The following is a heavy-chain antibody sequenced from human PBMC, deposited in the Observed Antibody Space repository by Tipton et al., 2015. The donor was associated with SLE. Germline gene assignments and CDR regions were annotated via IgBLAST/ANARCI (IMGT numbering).Heavy chain of an antibody. CDR3: ARVDVSGSSVLFDY. V-gene: IGHV4-38-2*01. D-gene: IGHD3-22*01. Sequence: TLSLTCAVSGYFISSGYYWGWIRQPPGKGLEWIGIAYHSGSTYYNPSLESRVTISIDTSKNQFSLKLTSVTAADTAVYFCARVDVSGSSVLFDYWGQGTLVSVSS. J-gene: IGHJ4*02. CDR1: GYFISSGYY. CDR2: AYHSGST.